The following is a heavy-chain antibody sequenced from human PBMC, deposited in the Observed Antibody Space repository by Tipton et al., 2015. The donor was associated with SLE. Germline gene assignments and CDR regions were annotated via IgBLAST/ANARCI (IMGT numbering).Heavy chain of an antibody. CDR1: GGSISSSSYY. Sequence: TLSLTCTVSGGSISSSSYYWSWIRQPPGKGLEWIGEINHSGSTNYNPSLKSRLTISVDTSKNQFSLKLSSVTAADTAVYYCARGGGNWGFAFDIWGQGTMVTVSS. CDR2: INHSGST. D-gene: IGHD7-27*01. J-gene: IGHJ3*02. V-gene: IGHV4-39*07. CDR3: ARGGGNWGFAFDI.